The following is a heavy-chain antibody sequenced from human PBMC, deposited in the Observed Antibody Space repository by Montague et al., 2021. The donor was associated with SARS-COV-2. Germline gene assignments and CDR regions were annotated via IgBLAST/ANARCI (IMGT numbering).Heavy chain of an antibody. J-gene: IGHJ4*02. CDR3: ATRTRYPQNDFGF. CDR1: GDSIRYSDYS. V-gene: IGHV4-39*01. Sequence: SETLSLTCTVSGDSIRYSDYSWGWVRQPPGNGLEWIGNIYNGGSTFYNPSLKSRVTIFVDTSKNQFSLKLSSVTAADTAVYYCATRTRYPQNDFGFWGQGTLVTVSS. CDR2: IYNGGST. D-gene: IGHD1-14*01.